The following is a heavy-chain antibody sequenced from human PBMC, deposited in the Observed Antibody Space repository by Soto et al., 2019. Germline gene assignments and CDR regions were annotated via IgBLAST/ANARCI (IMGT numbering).Heavy chain of an antibody. CDR3: ARSYGDYAHEYFQH. CDR2: IWYDGSNK. Sequence: PGGSLRLSCAASGFTFSSYGMHWVRQAPGKGLEWVAVIWYDGSNKYYADSVKGRFTISRDNSKNTLYLQMNSLRAEDTAVYYCARSYGDYAHEYFQHWGQGTPVTVSS. V-gene: IGHV3-33*01. D-gene: IGHD4-17*01. CDR1: GFTFSSYG. J-gene: IGHJ1*01.